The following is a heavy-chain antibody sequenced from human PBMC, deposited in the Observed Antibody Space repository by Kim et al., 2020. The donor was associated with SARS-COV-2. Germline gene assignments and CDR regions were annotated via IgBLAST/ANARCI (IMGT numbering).Heavy chain of an antibody. CDR2: IYHSGST. D-gene: IGHD5-18*01. Sequence: SETLSLTCTVSGYSISSGYYWGWIRQPPGKGLEWIGSIYHSGSTYYNPSLKSRVTISVDTSKNQFSLKLSSVTAADTAVYYCARILLGYSYGFYFDYWG. CDR1: GYSISSGYY. CDR3: ARILLGYSYGFYFDY. V-gene: IGHV4-38-2*02. J-gene: IGHJ4*01.